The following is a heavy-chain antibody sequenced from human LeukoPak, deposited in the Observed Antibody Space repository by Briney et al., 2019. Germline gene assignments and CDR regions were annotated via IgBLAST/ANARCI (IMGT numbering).Heavy chain of an antibody. J-gene: IGHJ4*02. D-gene: IGHD6-13*01. CDR1: GGSISSYY. Sequence: SETLSLTCTVSGGSISSYYWSWIRQPPGKGLEWIGYIYYSGSTNYNPSLKSRVTISVDTSKNQFSLKLSSVTAADTALYYCARSRGYFVYWGQGTLFTVSS. CDR2: IYYSGST. CDR3: ARSRGYFVY. V-gene: IGHV4-59*01.